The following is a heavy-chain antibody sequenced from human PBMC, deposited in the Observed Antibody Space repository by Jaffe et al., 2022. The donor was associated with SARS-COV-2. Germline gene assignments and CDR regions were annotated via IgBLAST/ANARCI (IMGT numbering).Heavy chain of an antibody. CDR3: AKATSVPYYYDSSGSYWGSRVDY. D-gene: IGHD3-22*01. Sequence: EVQLLESGGGLVQPGGSLRLSCAASEFTFANHAMSWFRQAPGKGLEWVSSISGSGESTYHADSVKGRFTISRDNSKNTLYLQMNSLSAEDTAVYYCAKATSVPYYYDSSGSYWGSRVDYWGQGTLVTVSS. V-gene: IGHV3-23*01. CDR1: EFTFANHA. J-gene: IGHJ4*02. CDR2: ISGSGEST.